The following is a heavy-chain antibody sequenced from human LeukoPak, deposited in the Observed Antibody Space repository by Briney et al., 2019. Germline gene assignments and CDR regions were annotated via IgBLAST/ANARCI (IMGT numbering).Heavy chain of an antibody. CDR3: ARQDYGDYARYYYYGMDV. V-gene: IGHV4-39*01. Sequence: SETLSLTCTVSGVSISTSSYYWGWIRQPPGKGLGWIGSIYYSGSTFYNSSLKSRVTTSVDTSKNQFSLKLSSVTAADTAVYYCARQDYGDYARYYYYGMDVWGQGTTVIVSS. CDR2: IYYSGST. D-gene: IGHD4-17*01. J-gene: IGHJ6*02. CDR1: GVSISTSSYY.